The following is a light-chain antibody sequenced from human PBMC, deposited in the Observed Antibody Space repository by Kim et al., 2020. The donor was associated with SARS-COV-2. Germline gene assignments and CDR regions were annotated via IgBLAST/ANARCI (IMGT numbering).Light chain of an antibody. CDR1: SPNSAGNS. V-gene: IGLV1-44*01. Sequence: GQVVTISCSGRSPNSAGNSVNWYQQVPGSAPKVLIYATDQRPSGVPDRISGSKSGTSASLAISGLLSDDEGDYYCAAWDDSLKMHVFGPGTKVTVL. CDR2: ATD. CDR3: AAWDDSLKMHV. J-gene: IGLJ1*01.